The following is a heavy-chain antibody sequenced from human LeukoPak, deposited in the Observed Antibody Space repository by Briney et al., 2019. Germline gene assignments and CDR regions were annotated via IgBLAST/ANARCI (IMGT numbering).Heavy chain of an antibody. J-gene: IGHJ4*02. CDR1: GYIFTNYW. CDR3: ARSGDHDSGYDYFRI. Sequence: GESLKISCKGSGYIFTNYWIGWVRQMPGKGLEWMGIIYPGDSDTRYSPSFQGLVTISADKSISTAYLQWSSLKASDTAMYYCARSGDHDSGYDYFRIWGQGTLVTVSS. V-gene: IGHV5-51*01. D-gene: IGHD5-12*01. CDR2: IYPGDSDT.